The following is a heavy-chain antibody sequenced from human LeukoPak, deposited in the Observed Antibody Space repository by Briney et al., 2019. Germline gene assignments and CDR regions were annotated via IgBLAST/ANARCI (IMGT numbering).Heavy chain of an antibody. V-gene: IGHV3-48*03. Sequence: PVGSLRLSSAASGFTFSSYEMNSVRQAPGKGLERVSYISSSGSTRYSADSVKGRFTISRDNAKNSLYLQMNSLRAEDTAVYYCARDRRDSVVSYMDVWGKGTTVTISS. CDR1: GFTFSSYE. D-gene: IGHD4-11*01. J-gene: IGHJ6*03. CDR3: ARDRRDSVVSYMDV. CDR2: ISSSGSTR.